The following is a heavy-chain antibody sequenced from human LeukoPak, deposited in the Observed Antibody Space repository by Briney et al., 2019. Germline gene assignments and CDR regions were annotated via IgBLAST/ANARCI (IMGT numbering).Heavy chain of an antibody. Sequence: PGGSLRLSCAASGFTFSSHAMSWVRRVPGKGLEWVSAISGSGSNTHFADSVKGRFTISRDNSKNMLYLQLNSVRAEDTAVYYCAKDNSYGNFDYWGQGTLVTVSS. V-gene: IGHV3-23*01. CDR1: GFTFSSHA. CDR3: AKDNSYGNFDY. J-gene: IGHJ4*02. D-gene: IGHD5-18*01. CDR2: ISGSGSNT.